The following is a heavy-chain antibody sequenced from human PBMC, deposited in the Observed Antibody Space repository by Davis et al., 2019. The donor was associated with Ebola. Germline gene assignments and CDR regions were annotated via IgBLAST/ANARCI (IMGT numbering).Heavy chain of an antibody. D-gene: IGHD1-1*01. V-gene: IGHV4-4*07. CDR1: GGSISSYY. J-gene: IGHJ6*02. CDR3: ARAQTPTGYGMGV. CDR2: IYTSGST. Sequence: PGGSLRLSCTVSGGSISSYYWSWIRQPAGKGLEWIGRIYTSGSTNYNPSLKSRVTMSVDTSKNQFSLKLSSVTAADTAVYYCARAQTPTGYGMGVWGQGTTVTVSS.